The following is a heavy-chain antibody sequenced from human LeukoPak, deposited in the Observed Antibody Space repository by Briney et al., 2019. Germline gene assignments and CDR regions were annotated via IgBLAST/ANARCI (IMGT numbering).Heavy chain of an antibody. CDR1: GFTFSNYW. CDR2: ISSSGGST. D-gene: IGHD3-10*01. CDR3: AKDLVTGSLDY. Sequence: GGSLRLSCAASGFTFSNYWMHWVRQAPGKGLEWVSSISSSGGSTYYADSVKGRFTISRDNSKNTLYLQMNSLRAEDTAIYYCAKDLVTGSLDYWGPGTLVTVSS. J-gene: IGHJ4*02. V-gene: IGHV3-23*01.